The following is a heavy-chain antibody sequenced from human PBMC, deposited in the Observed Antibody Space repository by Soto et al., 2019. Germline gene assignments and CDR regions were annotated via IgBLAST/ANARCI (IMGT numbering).Heavy chain of an antibody. D-gene: IGHD6-6*01. CDR1: GGSISSGGYY. V-gene: IGHV4-31*03. CDR3: ARDRTPSGSSGIDY. J-gene: IGHJ4*02. Sequence: QVQLQESGPGLVKPSQTLSLTCTVSGGSISSGGYYWSWIRQHPGKVLEWIGYIYYSGSTNYNPSLKSRVTISVDTSKNQFSLKLSSVTAADTAVYYCARDRTPSGSSGIDYWGQGTLVTVSS. CDR2: IYYSGST.